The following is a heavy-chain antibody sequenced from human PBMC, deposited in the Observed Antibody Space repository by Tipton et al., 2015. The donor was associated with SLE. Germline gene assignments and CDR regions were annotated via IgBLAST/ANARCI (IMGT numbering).Heavy chain of an antibody. CDR3: AGTYYDFWSGHRNYFDY. J-gene: IGHJ4*02. V-gene: IGHV4-38-2*02. D-gene: IGHD3-3*01. Sequence: TLSLTCTVSGYSISSGYYWSWIRQPPGKGLEWIGYIYYSGSTNYNPSLKSRVTISVDTSKNQFSLKLSSVTAADTAVYYCAGTYYDFWSGHRNYFDYWGQGTLVTVSS. CDR2: IYYSGST. CDR1: GYSISSGYY.